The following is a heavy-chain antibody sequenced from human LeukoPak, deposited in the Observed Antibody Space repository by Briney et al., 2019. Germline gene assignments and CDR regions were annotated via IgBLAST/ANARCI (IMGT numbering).Heavy chain of an antibody. J-gene: IGHJ4*02. CDR1: GFTFGDYL. V-gene: IGHV3-49*03. D-gene: IGHD6-19*01. CDR2: ISGGTT. Sequence: PGGSLRLSCTASGFTFGDYLMSWFRQAPGKGLEWIGFISGGTTEYAASVKGRFTISSDDSTSIAYLQMNSLTTEDTAVYYCSRGSGWLSVYWGQGTLVTVSS. CDR3: SRGSGWLSVY.